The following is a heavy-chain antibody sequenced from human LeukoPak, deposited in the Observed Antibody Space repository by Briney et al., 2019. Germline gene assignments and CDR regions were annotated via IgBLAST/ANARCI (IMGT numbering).Heavy chain of an antibody. V-gene: IGHV5-51*01. J-gene: IGHJ3*02. Sequence: GESLKISCKGSGYSFTNYRIGWVRQMPGKGLEWMGIIYPGDSDTRYSPSFQGQVTISADKSISTAYLQWSSLKASDTAMYYCARPRGRFQYAFDIWGQGTMVTVSS. CDR1: GYSFTNYR. CDR3: ARPRGRFQYAFDI. CDR2: IYPGDSDT.